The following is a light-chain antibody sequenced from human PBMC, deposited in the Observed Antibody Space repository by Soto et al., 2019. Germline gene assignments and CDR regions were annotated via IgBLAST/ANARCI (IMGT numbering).Light chain of an antibody. CDR1: RSDVGGYNY. CDR2: EVF. CDR3: SSYAGSDIYV. J-gene: IGLJ1*01. V-gene: IGLV2-8*01. Sequence: QSALTQPPSASGSPGQSVTISCTGTRSDVGGYNYVSWYQQHPGKAPKLIIYEVFKRPSGVPDRFSGYKSGNTASLTVSGLQADDEAYYYCSSYAGSDIYVFGTGTKLTVL.